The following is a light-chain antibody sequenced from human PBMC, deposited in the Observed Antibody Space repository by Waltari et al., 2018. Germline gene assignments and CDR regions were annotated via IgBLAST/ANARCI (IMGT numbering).Light chain of an antibody. CDR3: QHYYGWSRT. J-gene: IGKJ1*01. CDR2: GVS. V-gene: IGKV3-15*01. Sequence: EIVMPQSLATLSVSPGVTATLSCSASQCVSNNLAWYQQIGGQSPTLLLYGVSSRVVGVPERFSGRGSETDFTLSITDVESEDFGIYYCQHYYGWSRTFGQGTKV. CDR1: QCVSNN.